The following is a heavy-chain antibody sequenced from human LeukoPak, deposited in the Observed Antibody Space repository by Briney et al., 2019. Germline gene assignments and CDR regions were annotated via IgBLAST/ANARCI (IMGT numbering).Heavy chain of an antibody. Sequence: SVKVSCKASGGTFSSYAISWVRQAPGQGLEWMGRIIPIFGIANYAQKLQGRVTITADKSTSTAYMELSSLRSEDTAVYYCARSPFTVVTPNNWFDPWGQGTLVTVSS. V-gene: IGHV1-69*04. CDR3: ARSPFTVVTPNNWFDP. J-gene: IGHJ5*02. CDR2: IIPIFGIA. D-gene: IGHD4-23*01. CDR1: GGTFSSYA.